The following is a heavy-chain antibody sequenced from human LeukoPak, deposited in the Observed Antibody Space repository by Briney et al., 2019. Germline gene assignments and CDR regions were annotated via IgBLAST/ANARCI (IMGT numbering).Heavy chain of an antibody. D-gene: IGHD2-2*01. V-gene: IGHV4-59*01. CDR2: IYYSGNT. CDR1: GGSISDYY. Sequence: PSETLSLTCTVSGGSISDYYWSWLRQPPGKGLEWIGYIYYSGNTNYNPSLKSRVAISVDTSKNQFSLRLSSVTAADTAVYLCARVSCTRTSCPGWFDPWGQGTLVTVSS. J-gene: IGHJ5*02. CDR3: ARVSCTRTSCPGWFDP.